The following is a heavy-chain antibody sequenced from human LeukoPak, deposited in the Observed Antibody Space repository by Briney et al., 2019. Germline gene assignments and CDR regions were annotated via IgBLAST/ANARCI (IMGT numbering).Heavy chain of an antibody. CDR3: ARDLQQLAL. Sequence: GGSLRLSCAASGFTFSSYTMNWVRQAPGKGLEWVSSISSSSSYIYHADSVKGRFTISRDNAKNSLYLQMNSLSAEETGVYYCARDLQQLALWGQGTLVTVSS. D-gene: IGHD6-13*01. CDR1: GFTFSSYT. CDR2: ISSSSSYI. V-gene: IGHV3-21*01. J-gene: IGHJ4*02.